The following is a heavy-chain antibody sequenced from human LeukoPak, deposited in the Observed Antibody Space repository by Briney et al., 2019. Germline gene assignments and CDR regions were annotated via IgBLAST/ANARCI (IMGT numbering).Heavy chain of an antibody. Sequence: SETLSLTCTVSGGSISSYYWSWIRQPPGKGMEWIGYVYNSGSTNYNPSLKSRVTISVDTSKNQFSLKLSSVTAADTAVYYCAREKLLDYYYYYMDVWGKGTTVTVSS. CDR2: VYNSGST. D-gene: IGHD3-10*01. J-gene: IGHJ6*03. CDR1: GGSISSYY. V-gene: IGHV4-59*01. CDR3: AREKLLDYYYYYMDV.